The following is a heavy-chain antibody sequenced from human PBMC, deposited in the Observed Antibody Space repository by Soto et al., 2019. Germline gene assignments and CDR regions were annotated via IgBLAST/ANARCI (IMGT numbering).Heavy chain of an antibody. V-gene: IGHV4-28*01. J-gene: IGHJ4*02. Sequence: QVQLQESGPGLVKPSDTLSLTCAVSGYSISSSNWWGWIRQPPGKGLEWIGYIYYSGTTYYNPSLKCRATMSVDTSKNQFSLKLTSVTAVDTAVYYCASREVQGPIDYWGQGTLVTVSS. CDR1: GYSISSSNW. D-gene: IGHD1-26*01. CDR2: IYYSGTT. CDR3: ASREVQGPIDY.